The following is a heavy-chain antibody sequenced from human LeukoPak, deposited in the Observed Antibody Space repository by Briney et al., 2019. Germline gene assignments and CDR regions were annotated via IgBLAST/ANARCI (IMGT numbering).Heavy chain of an antibody. CDR2: ISSNGGGT. D-gene: IGHD3-22*01. V-gene: IGHV3-64*01. CDR1: GFTFSSYA. CDR3: ARDSSYDSSGYCLDY. Sequence: GGSLRLSCAASGFTFSSYAMHWVRQAPGKGLEYVSAISSNGGGTYYANSVKGRFTISRDNSKNTLYLQMGSLRAEDMAVYYCARDSSYDSSGYCLDYWGQGTLVTVSS. J-gene: IGHJ4*02.